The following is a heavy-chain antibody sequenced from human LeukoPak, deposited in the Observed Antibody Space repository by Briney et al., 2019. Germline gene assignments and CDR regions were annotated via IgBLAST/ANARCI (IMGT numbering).Heavy chain of an antibody. V-gene: IGHV3-13*01. D-gene: IGHD6-19*01. CDR2: IGICGVT. CDR3: ARGGIQVSGIDEFDY. J-gene: IGHJ4*02. Sequence: EGSLRLSCAASGFTFIDYDMHWVRQVIGKGLEWVSAIGICGVTHYSGSVKGRFTISRENAESSLYLQMNSLRAEDTAVYYCARGGIQVSGIDEFDYWGQGTLVTVSS. CDR1: GFTFIDYD.